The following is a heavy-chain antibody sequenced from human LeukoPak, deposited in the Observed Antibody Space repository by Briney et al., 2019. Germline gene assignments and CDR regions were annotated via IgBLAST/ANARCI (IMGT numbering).Heavy chain of an antibody. CDR2: INPSGGST. J-gene: IGHJ6*02. D-gene: IGHD2-15*01. V-gene: IGHV1-46*01. CDR3: ARGDIVVVVAATHYYYYGMDA. Sequence: ASVKVSCKASGYTFTSYYMHWVRQAPGQGLEWMGIINPSGGSTSYAQKFQGRVTMTRDTSTSTVYMELSSLRSEDTAVYYCARGDIVVVVAATHYYYYGMDAWGQGTTVTVSS. CDR1: GYTFTSYY.